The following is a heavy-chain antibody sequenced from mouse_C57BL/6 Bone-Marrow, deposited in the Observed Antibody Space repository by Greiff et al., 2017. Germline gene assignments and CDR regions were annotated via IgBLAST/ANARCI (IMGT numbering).Heavy chain of an antibody. CDR2: INPSDSDT. CDR1: GYTFTSYW. CDR3: EMVGCPDV. V-gene: IGHV1-74*01. J-gene: IGHJ1*03. D-gene: IGHD3-1*01. Sequence: VQLQQPGAELVKPGASVKVSCKASGYTFTSYWMHWVKQRPGQGLEWIGRINPSDSDTNYNQKFKGKATLTVDKSSSTAYMQLSSLTAEDSAVSYCEMVGCPDVWGTGTTVTVSS.